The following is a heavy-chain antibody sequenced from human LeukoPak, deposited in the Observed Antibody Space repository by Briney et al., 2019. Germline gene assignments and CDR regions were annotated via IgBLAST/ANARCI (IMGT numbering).Heavy chain of an antibody. D-gene: IGHD6-13*01. Sequence: SVKVSCKTSGGTFNNSAISWVRQAPGQGLEWLGGIMPLFGTAGYAQKFQGRVTITKDESTRTVYLELTSLTSDDTAVYYCARALYYSSSRYNYWGQGTLVTVSS. CDR3: ARALYYSSSRYNY. CDR2: IMPLFGTA. V-gene: IGHV1-69*05. J-gene: IGHJ4*02. CDR1: GGTFNNSA.